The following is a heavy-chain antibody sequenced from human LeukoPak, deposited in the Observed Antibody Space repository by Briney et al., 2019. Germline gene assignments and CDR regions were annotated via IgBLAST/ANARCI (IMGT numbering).Heavy chain of an antibody. CDR2: IFYSGST. CDR3: ATGRGSPDY. D-gene: IGHD3-16*01. V-gene: IGHV4-28*01. Sequence: SETLSLTCAVSGYSISSSNWWGWIRQPPGKGLEWIGYIFYSGSTYYNPSLKSRVTMSVDTSKNQFSLKLSSVTAADTAVYFCATGRGSPDYWGQGTLVTVSS. CDR1: GYSISSSNW. J-gene: IGHJ4*02.